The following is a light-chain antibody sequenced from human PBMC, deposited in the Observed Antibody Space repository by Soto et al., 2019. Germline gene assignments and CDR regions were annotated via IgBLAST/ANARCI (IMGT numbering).Light chain of an antibody. Sequence: DIQMTQSPSTLATSVGDRVTITCRASQSIGTRLAWYQQIPGKAPKLLISKASTLESGVPSRFSGSGSGTEFTLTISSLQPDDFVTYYCQQYSSFPYTFGRGTNLEI. J-gene: IGKJ2*01. V-gene: IGKV1-5*03. CDR1: QSIGTR. CDR2: KAS. CDR3: QQYSSFPYT.